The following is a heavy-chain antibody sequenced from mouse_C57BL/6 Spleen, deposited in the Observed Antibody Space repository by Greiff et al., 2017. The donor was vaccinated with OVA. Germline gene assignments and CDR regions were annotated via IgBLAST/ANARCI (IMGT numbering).Heavy chain of an antibody. J-gene: IGHJ4*01. CDR2: ISDGGSYT. V-gene: IGHV5-4*01. CDR3: ARDPTVVGQGAMDY. Sequence: EVMLVESGGGLVKPGGSLKLSCAASGFTFSSYAMSWVRQTPEKRLEWVATISDGGSYTYYPDNVKGRFTISRDNAKNNLYLQMSHLKSEDTAMYYCARDPTVVGQGAMDYWGQGTSVTVSS. CDR1: GFTFSSYA. D-gene: IGHD1-1*01.